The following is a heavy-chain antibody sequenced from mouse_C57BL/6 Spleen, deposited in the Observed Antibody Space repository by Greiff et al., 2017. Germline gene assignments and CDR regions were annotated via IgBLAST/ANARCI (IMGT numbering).Heavy chain of an antibody. J-gene: IGHJ2*01. V-gene: IGHV1-55*01. CDR2: IYPGSGST. CDR3: SRTPSCNYLDF. Sequence: QVQLQQPGAELVQPGASVKMSCNASGYTFTSYWITWVKQRPGQGLEWIGDIYPGSGSTNYNEKFKSKATLPVDTSSSTAYMRLSSLTSEDSAVYYCSRTPSCNYLDFWGQGTTLTVSS. CDR1: GYTFTSYW. D-gene: IGHD3-1*01.